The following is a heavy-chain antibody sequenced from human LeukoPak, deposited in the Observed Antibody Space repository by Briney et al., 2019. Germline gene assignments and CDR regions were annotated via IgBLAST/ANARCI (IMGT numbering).Heavy chain of an antibody. V-gene: IGHV4-30-2*01. D-gene: IGHD3-22*01. CDR1: GGSISSGGYS. J-gene: IGHJ4*02. CDR3: ARAYYYDSSGNPFDY. Sequence: SETLSLTCAVSGGSISSGGYSWSWIRQPPGKGLEWIGYIYHSGSTYYNPSLKSRVTISVDRSKNQFSLKLSSVTAADTAVYYCARAYYYDSSGNPFDYWGQGTLVTVSS. CDR2: IYHSGST.